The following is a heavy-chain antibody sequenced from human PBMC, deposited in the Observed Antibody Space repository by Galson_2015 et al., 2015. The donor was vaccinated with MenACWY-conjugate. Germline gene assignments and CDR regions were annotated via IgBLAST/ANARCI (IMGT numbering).Heavy chain of an antibody. J-gene: IGHJ3*02. D-gene: IGHD2-15*01. CDR3: AGRGPRDIGGGFDI. CDR2: INHSGGT. CDR1: GGSIRSHDLY. Sequence: LPCTVSGGSIRSHDLYWGWFRQPPGTSLEWFGNINHSGGTYYNPSLKSRVTFSVDPSKNQFSLKLTSVTAADTAVSYCAGRGPRDIGGGFDIWGQGTMVTVSS. V-gene: IGHV4-39*01.